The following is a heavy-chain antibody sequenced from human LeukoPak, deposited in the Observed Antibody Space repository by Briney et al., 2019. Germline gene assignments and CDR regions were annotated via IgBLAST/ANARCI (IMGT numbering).Heavy chain of an antibody. CDR3: ARAQYYYDSSGYYPYYFDY. CDR2: IYYSGST. D-gene: IGHD3-22*01. J-gene: IGHJ4*02. Sequence: TLSLTCTVSGGSISSGGYYWSWIRQHPGKGLEWIGYIYYSGSTYYNPSLKSRVTISVDTSKNQFSPKLSSVTAADTAVYYCARAQYYYDSSGYYPYYFDYRGQGTLVTVSS. CDR1: GGSISSGGYY. V-gene: IGHV4-31*03.